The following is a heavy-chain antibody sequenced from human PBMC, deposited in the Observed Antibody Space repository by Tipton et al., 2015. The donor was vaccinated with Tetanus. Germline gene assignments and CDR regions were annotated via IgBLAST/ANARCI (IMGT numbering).Heavy chain of an antibody. CDR1: GFTLSRFA. Sequence: SLRLSCEVSGFTLSRFAMNWVRQAPGKGLEWISSISSTSSYIYYANSVKGRFTISRDNAKNSLFLQMNSLRAEDTAIYYCASDGSLDYWGHGTLVTVSS. D-gene: IGHD5-12*01. CDR2: ISSTSSYI. CDR3: ASDGSLDY. J-gene: IGHJ4*01. V-gene: IGHV3-21*04.